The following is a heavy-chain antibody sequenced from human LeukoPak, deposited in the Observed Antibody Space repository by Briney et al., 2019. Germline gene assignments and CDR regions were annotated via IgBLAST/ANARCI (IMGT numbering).Heavy chain of an antibody. J-gene: IGHJ4*02. D-gene: IGHD5-12*01. CDR1: GGSFSGYY. V-gene: IGHV4-34*01. Sequence: SETLSLTCAVYGGSFSGYYWSWIRQPPGTGLEWVGEINHSGSTNYNPSLTSRVTISVDTSKNHFSLKLSSVTAADTAVYYFASPSGYSGYGFVYWGQGTLVTVSS. CDR3: ASPSGYSGYGFVY. CDR2: INHSGST.